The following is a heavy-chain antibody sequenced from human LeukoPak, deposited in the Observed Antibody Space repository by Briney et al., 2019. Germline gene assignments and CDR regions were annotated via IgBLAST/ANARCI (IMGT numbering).Heavy chain of an antibody. J-gene: IGHJ4*02. CDR2: IYYSGTT. V-gene: IGHV4-59*01. D-gene: IGHD4-17*01. CDR1: GGSISSYY. CDR3: ARGGDYLFDY. Sequence: PSETLSLTCTVSGGSISSYYWSWIRQPPGKGLECIGYIYYSGTTNYNPSLKSRVTISADTSKNQFSLKLRSVTAADTVVYYCARGGDYLFDYWGQGTLVTVSS.